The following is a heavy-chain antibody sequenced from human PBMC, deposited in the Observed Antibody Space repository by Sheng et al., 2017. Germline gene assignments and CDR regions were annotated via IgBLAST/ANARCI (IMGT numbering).Heavy chain of an antibody. Sequence: QVQLVQSGAEVKKPGASVKVSCKASGYTFTSYGISWVRQAPGQGLEWMGWISAYNGNTNYAQKLQGRVTMTTDTSTSTAYMELRSLRSDDTAVYYCARERDILTGSGVGGDAFDIWGQGTMVTVSS. D-gene: IGHD3-9*01. J-gene: IGHJ3*02. V-gene: IGHV1-18*01. CDR2: ISAYNGNT. CDR3: ARERDILTGSGVGGDAFDI. CDR1: GYTFTSYG.